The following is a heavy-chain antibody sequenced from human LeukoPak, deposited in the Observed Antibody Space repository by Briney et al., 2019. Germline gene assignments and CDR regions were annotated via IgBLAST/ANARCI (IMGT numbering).Heavy chain of an antibody. V-gene: IGHV4-34*01. D-gene: IGHD6-19*01. Sequence: SETLSLTCAVYGGSFSGYYRSWIRQPPGKGLEWIGSIYYSGSTYYNPSLKSRVTISVDTSKNQFSLKLSSVTAADTAVYYCARRAYSSSFDYWGQGTLVTVSS. J-gene: IGHJ4*02. CDR1: GGSFSGYY. CDR3: ARRAYSSSFDY. CDR2: IYYSGST.